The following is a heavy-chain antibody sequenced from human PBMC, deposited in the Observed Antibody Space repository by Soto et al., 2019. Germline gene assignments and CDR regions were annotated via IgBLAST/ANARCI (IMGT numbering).Heavy chain of an antibody. J-gene: IGHJ6*02. D-gene: IGHD3-10*01. V-gene: IGHV6-1*01. CDR2: TYYRSKWYN. Sequence: KQSQTLSLTCAISGDSVSSNSAAWNWIRQSPSRGLEWLGRTYYRSKWYNDYAVSVKSRITINPDTSKNQFSLQLNSVTPEDTAVYYCARDNKEYYYGSGSYDHYGMDVWGQGTTVTVSS. CDR1: GDSVSSNSAA. CDR3: ARDNKEYYYGSGSYDHYGMDV.